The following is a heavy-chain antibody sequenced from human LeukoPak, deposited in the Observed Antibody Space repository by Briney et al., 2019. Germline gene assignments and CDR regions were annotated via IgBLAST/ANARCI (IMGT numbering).Heavy chain of an antibody. D-gene: IGHD6-25*01. J-gene: IGHJ4*02. CDR3: ARDAIVALDY. Sequence: GGSLRLSCAASGFTFSSYSMNWVRQAPGRGLEWVSSISRSSTYIYYADSVKGRFTISRDNAKNSLYLQMNSLRTEDTAVYYCARDAIVALDYWGQGTLVTVSS. CDR2: ISRSSTYI. CDR1: GFTFSSYS. V-gene: IGHV3-21*01.